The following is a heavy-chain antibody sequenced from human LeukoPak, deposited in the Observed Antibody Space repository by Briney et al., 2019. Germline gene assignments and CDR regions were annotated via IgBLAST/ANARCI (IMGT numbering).Heavy chain of an antibody. CDR3: ARDQAEGLWFGDLGDY. J-gene: IGHJ4*02. CDR1: GYTFTSYG. D-gene: IGHD3-10*01. V-gene: IGHV1-18*01. Sequence: GASVKVSCKASGYTFTSYGISWVRQAPGQGLEWMGWISAYNGNTNYAQKLQGRVTMTTDTSTSTAYMELRSLRSDDTAVYYCARDQAEGLWFGDLGDYWGQGTLVTVSS. CDR2: ISAYNGNT.